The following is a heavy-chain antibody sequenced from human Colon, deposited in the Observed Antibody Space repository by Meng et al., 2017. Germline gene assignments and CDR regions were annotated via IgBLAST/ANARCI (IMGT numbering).Heavy chain of an antibody. CDR1: GFSVSTSGVV. Sequence: ITPNEPRPTSVEPHPTLTLTCTVSGFSVSTSGVVVGWARQPPGKALEWLAFIYWNDDKRYSPSLKSRLTITKDTSKNQVVLTMTNMDPVDTATYYCAHRTTVTHVDYWGQGTLVTVSS. CDR2: IYWNDDK. CDR3: AHRTTVTHVDY. D-gene: IGHD4-17*01. J-gene: IGHJ4*02. V-gene: IGHV2-5*01.